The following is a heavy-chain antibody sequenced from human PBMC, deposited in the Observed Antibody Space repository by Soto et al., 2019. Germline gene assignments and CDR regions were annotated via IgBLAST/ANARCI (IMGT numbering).Heavy chain of an antibody. D-gene: IGHD3-9*01. CDR3: ARYYDILTGYETIVFDI. CDR2: TYYRSKWYN. V-gene: IGHV6-1*01. CDR1: GDSVSSNSAA. J-gene: IGHJ3*02. Sequence: PSQTLSLTCAISGDSVSSNSAAWNWIRQSPSRGLEWLGRTYYRSKWYNDYAVSVKSRITINPDTSKNQFSLQLNSVTPEDTAVYYCARYYDILTGYETIVFDIWGQGPMVTVSS.